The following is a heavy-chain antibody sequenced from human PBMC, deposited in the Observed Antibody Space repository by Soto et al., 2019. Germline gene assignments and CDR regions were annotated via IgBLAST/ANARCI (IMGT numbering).Heavy chain of an antibody. CDR1: GYSFTSYW. J-gene: IGHJ4*02. Sequence: GESLKISCKGSGYSFTSYWISWVRQMPGKGLEWMGRIDPSDSYTNYSPSFQGHVTISADKSISTAYLQWSSLKASDTAMYYCARHVSEGIAAAGLDYWGQGTLVTVSS. V-gene: IGHV5-10-1*01. D-gene: IGHD6-13*01. CDR3: ARHVSEGIAAAGLDY. CDR2: IDPSDSYT.